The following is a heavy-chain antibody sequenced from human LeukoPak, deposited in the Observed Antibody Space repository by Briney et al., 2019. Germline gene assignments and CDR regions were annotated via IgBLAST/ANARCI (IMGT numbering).Heavy chain of an antibody. CDR2: INPNSGGT. CDR3: ATDILGYAFDI. Sequence: GASVKVSCKASGYTFTSYYMHWVRQAPGQGLEWMGWINPNSGGTNYAQKFQGRVTMTRDTSISTAYMELSSLRSEDTAVYYCATDILGYAFDIWGQGTMVTVSS. V-gene: IGHV1-2*02. CDR1: GYTFTSYY. J-gene: IGHJ3*02. D-gene: IGHD3-16*01.